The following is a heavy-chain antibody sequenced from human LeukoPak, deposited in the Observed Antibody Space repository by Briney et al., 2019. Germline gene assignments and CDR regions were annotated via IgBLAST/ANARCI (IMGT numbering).Heavy chain of an antibody. J-gene: IGHJ4*02. Sequence: PGGSLRLSCAASGFTFSSYGMHWVRQAPGKGLEWVAVIWYDGSTKYYADSVKGRFTISRDNSKNTLYLQMNSLRAEGTAVYYCARAALDFWGQGTLVTVSS. CDR1: GFTFSSYG. V-gene: IGHV3-33*01. CDR2: IWYDGSTK. CDR3: ARAALDF. D-gene: IGHD3-3*01.